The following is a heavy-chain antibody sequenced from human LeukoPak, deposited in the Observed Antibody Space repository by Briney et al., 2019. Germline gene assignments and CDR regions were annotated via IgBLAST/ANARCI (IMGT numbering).Heavy chain of an antibody. CDR1: GCTFSSYW. CDR2: INSDGSST. V-gene: IGHV3-74*01. CDR3: ARVAYCGGDCYYAHLDY. J-gene: IGHJ4*02. Sequence: GGSLRLSCVASGCTFSSYWMHWVRQVPGKGLVGVSHINSDGSSTTYADSVKGRFTISRDNAKNTLYLQMNSLRAEDTAVYYCARVAYCGGDCYYAHLDYWGQGTLVTVSS. D-gene: IGHD2-21*02.